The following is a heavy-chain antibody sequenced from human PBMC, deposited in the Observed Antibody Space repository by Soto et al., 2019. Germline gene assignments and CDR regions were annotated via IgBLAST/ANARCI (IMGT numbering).Heavy chain of an antibody. V-gene: IGHV4-59*01. CDR2: IFYTGNT. Sequence: PSETLSLTCTVSGASFSSYYWSWIRQPPGKRLERIGDIFYTGNTNYKPSHKSRVTISVDTSQSQFSLQLSSMNAADTDVYYCAKLSGNYHFSRDYWGQGTLVNVSS. J-gene: IGHJ4*02. CDR3: AKLSGNYHFSRDY. D-gene: IGHD3-3*02. CDR1: GASFSSYY.